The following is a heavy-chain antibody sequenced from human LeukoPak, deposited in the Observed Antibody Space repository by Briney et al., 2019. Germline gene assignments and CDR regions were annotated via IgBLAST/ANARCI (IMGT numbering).Heavy chain of an antibody. CDR2: ISYDGSNK. Sequence: PGGSLRLSCIASGFPLSHHGMHWVRQAPGKGLEWVAVISYDGSNKYYADSVKGRFTISRDNSKNTLYLQMNSLRAEDTAVYYCAREAGTVVPAAHFDYWGQGTLVTVSS. CDR1: GFPLSHHG. D-gene: IGHD2-2*01. V-gene: IGHV3-30*19. J-gene: IGHJ4*02. CDR3: AREAGTVVPAAHFDY.